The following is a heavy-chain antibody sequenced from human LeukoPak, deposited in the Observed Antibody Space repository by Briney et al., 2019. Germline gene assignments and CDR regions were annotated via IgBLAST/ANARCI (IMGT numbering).Heavy chain of an antibody. V-gene: IGHV4-39*07. CDR2: IHYSGRT. Sequence: SETLSLTCTVSGGSISSSSYHWAWIRQPPGEGLEWIRSIHYSGRTYYNSSLKSRATISIDTSKNQFSLKLSSVTAADTAVYYCARDRIAAANNWFDPWGQGTLVTVSS. CDR3: ARDRIAAANNWFDP. J-gene: IGHJ5*02. CDR1: GGSISSSSYH. D-gene: IGHD6-13*01.